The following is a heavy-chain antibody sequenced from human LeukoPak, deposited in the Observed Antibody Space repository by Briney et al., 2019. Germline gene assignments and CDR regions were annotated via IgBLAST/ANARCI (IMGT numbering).Heavy chain of an antibody. CDR1: GYTFTGYY. Sequence: ASVKVSCKASGYTFTGYYMHWVRQAPGQGLERMGWINPNSGATNYAQNFQGRVTMTGDTSIRTAYMELSSLRSDDTAVYYCATRGYNISWSFAYWGQGTLVTVSS. J-gene: IGHJ4*02. CDR2: INPNSGAT. CDR3: ATRGYNISWSFAY. D-gene: IGHD6-13*01. V-gene: IGHV1-2*02.